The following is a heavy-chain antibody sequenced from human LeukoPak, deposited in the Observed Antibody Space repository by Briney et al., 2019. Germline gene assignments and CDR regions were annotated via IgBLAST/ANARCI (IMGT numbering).Heavy chain of an antibody. V-gene: IGHV3-30-3*01. D-gene: IGHD1-26*01. Sequence: PGGSLRLSRAASGFTFSSYAMHWVRQAPGKGLEWVAVISYDGSNKYYADSVKGRFTISRDNSKNTLYLQMSSLRAEDTAVYYCAKDQAGWEPYFFDYWGQGTLVTVSS. J-gene: IGHJ4*02. CDR1: GFTFSSYA. CDR2: ISYDGSNK. CDR3: AKDQAGWEPYFFDY.